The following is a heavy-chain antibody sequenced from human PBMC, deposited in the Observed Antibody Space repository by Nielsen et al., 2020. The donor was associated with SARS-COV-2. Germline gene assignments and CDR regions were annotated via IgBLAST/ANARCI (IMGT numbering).Heavy chain of an antibody. D-gene: IGHD6-19*01. V-gene: IGHV3-23*01. CDR3: ANNRLGVAATFDN. Sequence: GGSLRLSCVASGFTFNTYAMSWLRQAPGKGPEWVAGISSGGDKTYYTDSVRGRFTISRDNSKNTVHLQMNSLRAEDTATYYCANNRLGVAATFDNWGQGTLVTVSS. CDR2: ISSGGDKT. CDR1: GFTFNTYA. J-gene: IGHJ4*02.